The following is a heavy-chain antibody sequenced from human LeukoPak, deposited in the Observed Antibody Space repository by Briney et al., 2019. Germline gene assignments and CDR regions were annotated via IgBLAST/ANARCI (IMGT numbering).Heavy chain of an antibody. J-gene: IGHJ4*02. CDR2: ISGSGGST. V-gene: IGHV3-23*01. CDR3: AKDSGYSYGWTTGF. Sequence: PGGSLRLSCAASGFTFSSYAMSWVRQAPGEGLEWVSAISGSGGSTYYADSVKGRFTISRDNSKNTLYLQMNSLRAEDTAVYYCAKDSGYSYGWTTGFWGQGTLVTVSS. D-gene: IGHD5-18*01. CDR1: GFTFSSYA.